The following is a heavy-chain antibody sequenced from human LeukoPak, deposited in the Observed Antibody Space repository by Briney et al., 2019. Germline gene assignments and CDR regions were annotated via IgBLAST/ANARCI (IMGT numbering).Heavy chain of an antibody. Sequence: GGSLRLSCAASRFTFSSYAMSWVRQAPGKGLEWVSGISGGGSSTYYADSVKGRFTIARDNSKNTLYLQMNSLRAEDTAVYYCAKVAYYYDSSSDYYYNYGMDVWGQGTTVTVSS. CDR3: AKVAYYYDSSSDYYYNYGMDV. D-gene: IGHD3-22*01. V-gene: IGHV3-23*01. CDR2: ISGGGSST. CDR1: RFTFSSYA. J-gene: IGHJ6*02.